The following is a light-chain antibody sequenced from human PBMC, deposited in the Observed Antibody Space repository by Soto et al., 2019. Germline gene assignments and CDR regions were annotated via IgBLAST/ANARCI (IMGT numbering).Light chain of an antibody. CDR3: SSYTDSSNYV. V-gene: IGLV2-14*01. CDR1: GSDLAIYNY. CDR2: QVT. Sequence: QSALTQPASVSGSPGQSITISCTVTGSDLAIYNYVSWYQQQPGKAPKLMIYQVTNRPSGVSNRFSGSRSGNTASLTISGLQAEDEADYYCSSYTDSSNYVFGTGTKVTVL. J-gene: IGLJ1*01.